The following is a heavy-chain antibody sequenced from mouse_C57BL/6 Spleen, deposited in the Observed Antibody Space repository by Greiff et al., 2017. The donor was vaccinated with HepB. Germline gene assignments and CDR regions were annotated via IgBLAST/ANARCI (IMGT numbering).Heavy chain of an antibody. V-gene: IGHV1-59*01. Sequence: QVQLQQPGAELVRPGTSVKLSCKASGYTFTSYWMHWVKQRPGQGLEWIGVIDPSDSYTNYNQKFKGKATLTVDKSSSTAYMQLSSLTSEDSAVYYCARLRRDWYFDVWGTGTTVTVSS. CDR1: GYTFTSYW. CDR2: IDPSDSYT. CDR3: ARLRRDWYFDV. D-gene: IGHD2-12*01. J-gene: IGHJ1*03.